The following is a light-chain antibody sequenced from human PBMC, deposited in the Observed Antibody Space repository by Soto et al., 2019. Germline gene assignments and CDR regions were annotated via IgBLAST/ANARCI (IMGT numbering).Light chain of an antibody. CDR2: GTS. CDR3: QQYGTAPYT. Sequence: ETVVTQSPVTLSLSPGEGATLSCRASQSVDTNYLAWYQQKPGQAPRLLIHGTSNRASGIPDRFSGSGSGTDFTLTISRLEPEDFAVYYCQQYGTAPYTFGQGTTLEFK. J-gene: IGKJ2*01. CDR1: QSVDTNY. V-gene: IGKV3-20*01.